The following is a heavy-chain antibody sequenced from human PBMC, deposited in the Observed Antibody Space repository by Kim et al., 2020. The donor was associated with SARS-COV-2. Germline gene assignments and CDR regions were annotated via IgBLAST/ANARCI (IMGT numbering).Heavy chain of an antibody. CDR3: TRGAPYGSANGRSFDP. J-gene: IGHJ5*02. D-gene: IGHD3-10*01. V-gene: IGHV4-61*03. CDR2: IFYSGST. CDR1: GGSVNSGNYY. Sequence: SETLSLTCTVSGGSVNSGNYYWSWIRQPPGKGLEWIGYIFYSGSTTCNPSLTSRVIISVDTSKNHFSLKLNSVTAADTAVYYCTRGAPYGSANGRSFDPWGQGTLVTVSS.